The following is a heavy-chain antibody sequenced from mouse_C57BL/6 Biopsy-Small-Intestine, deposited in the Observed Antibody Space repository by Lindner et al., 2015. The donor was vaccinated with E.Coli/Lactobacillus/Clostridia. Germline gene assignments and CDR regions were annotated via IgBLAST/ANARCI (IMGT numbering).Heavy chain of an antibody. CDR2: IYPGDGDS. J-gene: IGHJ2*01. CDR1: GYAFSSSW. Sequence: QLQESGPELVKPGASVKISCKASGYAFSSSWMNWVKQRPGKGLEWIGRIYPGDGDSNYNGKFKGKATLTADKSSSTAYMQLSSLTSEDSAVYFCASDNPNYWGQGTTLTVSS. CDR3: ASDNPNY. V-gene: IGHV1-82*01.